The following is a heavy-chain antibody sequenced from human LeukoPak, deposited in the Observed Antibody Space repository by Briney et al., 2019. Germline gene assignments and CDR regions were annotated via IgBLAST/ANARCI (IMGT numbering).Heavy chain of an antibody. CDR2: IYTSGST. CDR3: AREDYYGSGSHMDV. D-gene: IGHD3-10*01. CDR1: GGSISSGSYY. J-gene: IGHJ6*03. V-gene: IGHV4-61*02. Sequence: SQTLSLTCTVSGGSISSGSYYWSWIRQPAGKGLEWIGRIYTSGSTNYNPSLKSRVTISVDTPKNQFSLKLSSVTAADTAVYYRAREDYYGSGSHMDVWGKGTTVTVSS.